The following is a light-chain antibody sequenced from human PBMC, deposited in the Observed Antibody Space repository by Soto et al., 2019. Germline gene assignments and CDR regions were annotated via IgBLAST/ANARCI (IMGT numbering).Light chain of an antibody. CDR2: GTS. CDR3: QQYGSSYPWT. J-gene: IGKJ1*01. Sequence: EIVLTQSPGTLSLSPGERATFSCRASQSVSSSYLAWYQQKPGQAPRLLIYGTSSRATGIPARFSGSGSGTELTLTISRLEPEDFAVYYCQQYGSSYPWTFGQGTKVDIK. V-gene: IGKV3-20*01. CDR1: QSVSSSY.